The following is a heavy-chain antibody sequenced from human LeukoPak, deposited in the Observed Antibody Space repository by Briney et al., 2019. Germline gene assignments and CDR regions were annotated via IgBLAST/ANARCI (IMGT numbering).Heavy chain of an antibody. CDR1: GFTSSDYY. Sequence: GGSLRLSCAASGFTSSDYYMSWIRQAPGKGLEWVSYISSSSSYTNYADSVKGRFTISRDNAENSLYLQMNSLRAEDTAVYYCARDTPMVRGVYDYWGQGTLVTVSS. V-gene: IGHV3-11*06. J-gene: IGHJ4*02. CDR2: ISSSSSYT. D-gene: IGHD3-10*01. CDR3: ARDTPMVRGVYDY.